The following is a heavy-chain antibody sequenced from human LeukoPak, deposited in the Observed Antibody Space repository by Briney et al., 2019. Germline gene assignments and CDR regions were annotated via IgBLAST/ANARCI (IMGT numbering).Heavy chain of an antibody. J-gene: IGHJ4*02. CDR1: GFTFSSYA. V-gene: IGHV3-30*04. D-gene: IGHD5-18*01. Sequence: GGSLRLSCAASGFTFSSYAMHWVRQAPGKGLEWVAVISYDGSNKYYADSVKGRFTISRDNSKNTLYLQMNSLRAEDTAVYYCARDQAQLWLAGVDYWGQGTLVTVSS. CDR3: ARDQAQLWLAGVDY. CDR2: ISYDGSNK.